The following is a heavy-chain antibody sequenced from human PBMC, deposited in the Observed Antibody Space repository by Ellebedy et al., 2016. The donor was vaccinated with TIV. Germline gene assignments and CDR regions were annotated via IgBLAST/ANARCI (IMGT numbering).Heavy chain of an antibody. Sequence: ASVKVSCXVSGYTLTELSMHWVRQAPGKGLEWMGGFDPEDGETIYAQKVQGRVTMTEDTSTDTAYMELSSLRSEDTAVYYCATPVDTAMPYYFDYWGQGTLVTVSS. D-gene: IGHD5-18*01. CDR1: GYTLTELS. CDR2: FDPEDGET. V-gene: IGHV1-24*01. J-gene: IGHJ4*02. CDR3: ATPVDTAMPYYFDY.